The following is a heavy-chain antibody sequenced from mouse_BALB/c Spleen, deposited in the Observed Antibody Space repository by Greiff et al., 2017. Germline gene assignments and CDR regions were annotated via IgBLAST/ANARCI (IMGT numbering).Heavy chain of an antibody. Sequence: EVQGVESGGGLVKPGGSLKLSCAASGFTFSSYAMSWVRQTPEKRLEWVATISSGGSYTYYPDSVKGRFTISRDNAKNTLYLQMSSLRSEDTAMYYCARRSGTGNYFDYWGQGTTLTVSS. V-gene: IGHV5-9-3*01. J-gene: IGHJ2*01. CDR3: ARRSGTGNYFDY. D-gene: IGHD4-1*01. CDR1: GFTFSSYA. CDR2: ISSGGSYT.